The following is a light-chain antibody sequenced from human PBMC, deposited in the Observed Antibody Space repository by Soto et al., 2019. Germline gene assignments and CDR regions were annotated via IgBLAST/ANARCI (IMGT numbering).Light chain of an antibody. Sequence: EIVMTQSPATLSVSPGERATLSCRASQSVSSNLAWYQQKPGQAPRLLIYGASTRANGIPARFSGSGSGTEFTITISSLQSDDFAVYDCQQYNNWPPKTFGQGTKV. J-gene: IGKJ1*01. CDR1: QSVSSN. V-gene: IGKV3-15*01. CDR3: QQYNNWPPKT. CDR2: GAS.